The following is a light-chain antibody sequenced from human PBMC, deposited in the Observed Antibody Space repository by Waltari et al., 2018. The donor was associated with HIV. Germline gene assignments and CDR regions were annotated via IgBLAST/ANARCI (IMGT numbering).Light chain of an antibody. V-gene: IGLV1-44*01. CDR3: AAWDDSLNGWV. CDR1: RSNTGSNT. J-gene: IGLJ3*02. Sequence: QSVLTQPPSASGTPGQSLPSSRSGRRSNTGSNTVSCYQQLPGTAPKLFIYSNKQRPSGVPDRLSGSKSGTSASLAISGLQSEDEADYYCAAWDDSLNGWVFGGGTKLTVV. CDR2: SNK.